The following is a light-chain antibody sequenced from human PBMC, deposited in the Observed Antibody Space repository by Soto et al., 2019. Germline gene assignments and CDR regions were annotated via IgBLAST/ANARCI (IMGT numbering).Light chain of an antibody. CDR3: QQYGSSPAYT. CDR1: QSVSSSY. V-gene: IGKV3-20*01. CDR2: GAS. J-gene: IGKJ2*01. Sequence: EIVLTQSPGTLSLSPGERATLSCRASQSVSSSYLARYQQKPGQAPRLLIYGASSRATGIPDRFSGSGSGTDFTLTISRLEPEDFAVYYCQQYGSSPAYTFGQGTKLEI.